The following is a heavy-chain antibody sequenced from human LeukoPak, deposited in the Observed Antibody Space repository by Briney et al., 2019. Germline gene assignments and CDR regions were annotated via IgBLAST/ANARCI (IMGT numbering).Heavy chain of an antibody. CDR2: ISSSSSYI. D-gene: IGHD3-22*01. CDR3: AKEPYDSSGYEFDY. CDR1: GFTFSSYS. V-gene: IGHV3-21*04. Sequence: GGSLRLSCAASGFTFSSYSMTWVRQAPGKGLEWVSSISSSSSYIYYADSVKGRFTISRDNSKNTLYLQMNSLRAEDTAVYYCAKEPYDSSGYEFDYWGQGTLVTVSS. J-gene: IGHJ4*02.